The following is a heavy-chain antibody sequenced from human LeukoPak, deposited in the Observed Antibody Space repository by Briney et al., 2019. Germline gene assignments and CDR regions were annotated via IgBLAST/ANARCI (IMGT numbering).Heavy chain of an antibody. J-gene: IGHJ6*03. Sequence: PSETLSLTCAVYGGSFSGYYWSWIRQPPGKGLEWIGEINHSGSTNYNPSLKSRVTISVDTSKNQFSLKLSSVTAADTAVYYCARRGRMTPTDYFYYMDVWGKGTMVTVSS. CDR2: INHSGST. CDR3: ARRGRMTPTDYFYYMDV. D-gene: IGHD3-16*01. V-gene: IGHV4-34*01. CDR1: GGSFSGYY.